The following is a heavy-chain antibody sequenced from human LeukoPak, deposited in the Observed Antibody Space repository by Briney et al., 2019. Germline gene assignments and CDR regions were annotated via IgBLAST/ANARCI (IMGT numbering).Heavy chain of an antibody. J-gene: IGHJ6*02. CDR2: IYYSGST. D-gene: IGHD6-6*01. V-gene: IGHV4-59*01. CDR1: GGSIISYY. CDR3: ARDRIAARRERYYYYGMDV. Sequence: SETLSLTCTVSGGSIISYYWSCIRQPPGKGLEWIGYIYYSGSTNYNPSLKSRVTISVDTSKNQFSLKLSSVTAADTAVYYCARDRIAARRERYYYYGMDVWGQGTTVTVSS.